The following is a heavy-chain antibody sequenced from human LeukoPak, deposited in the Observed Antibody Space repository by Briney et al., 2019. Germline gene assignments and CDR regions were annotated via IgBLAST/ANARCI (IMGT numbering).Heavy chain of an antibody. CDR2: INHSGST. V-gene: IGHV4-34*01. CDR1: GGSFSGYY. Sequence: SETLSLTSAVYGGSFSGYYWSWIRQPPRKGLEWMGEINHSGSTNYNPSLKSRVTISVDTSKNQFSLKLSAVTAADTAVYYCARACMEVVNQGIHYYFDYWRQGTLV. D-gene: IGHD4-23*01. J-gene: IGHJ4*02. CDR3: ARACMEVVNQGIHYYFDY.